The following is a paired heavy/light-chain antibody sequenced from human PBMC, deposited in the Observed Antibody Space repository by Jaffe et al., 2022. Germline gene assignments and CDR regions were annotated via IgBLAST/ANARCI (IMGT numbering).Light chain of an antibody. CDR3: QQFNSYPPIT. V-gene: IGKV1-13*02. Sequence: AIQLTQSPSSLSASVGDRVTITCRASQGISSALAWYQQKPGKAPKLLIYDASSLESGVPSRFSGSGSGTDFTLTISSLQPEDFATYYCQQFNSYPPITFGQGTRLEIK. CDR2: DAS. CDR1: QGISSA. J-gene: IGKJ5*01.
Heavy chain of an antibody. J-gene: IGHJ2*01. CDR1: GFTFSSYS. CDR3: ARDLTTVNPFDINWYFDL. V-gene: IGHV3-48*01. CDR2: ISSSSSTI. Sequence: EVQLVESGGGLVQPGGSLRLSCAASGFTFSSYSMNWVRQAPGKGLEWVSYISSSSSTIYYADSVKGRFTISRDNAKNSLYLQMNSLRAEDTAVYYCARDLTTVNPFDINWYFDLWGRGTLVTVSS. D-gene: IGHD4-17*01.